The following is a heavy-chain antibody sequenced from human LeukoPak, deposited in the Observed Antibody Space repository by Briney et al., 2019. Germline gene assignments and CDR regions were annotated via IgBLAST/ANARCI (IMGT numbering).Heavy chain of an antibody. CDR2: IYNREGT. D-gene: IGHD1-26*01. Sequence: SETLSLTCTVSGGSVGSKIRQPPGKGLEWIGYIYNREGTNYNPSLESRVTISVDTSNNMFSLRLSSVTAADTAVYFCALLQSHRPLDYWGPGTLVTVSS. J-gene: IGHJ4*02. CDR1: GGSVGSK. CDR3: ALLQSHRPLDY. V-gene: IGHV4-59*02.